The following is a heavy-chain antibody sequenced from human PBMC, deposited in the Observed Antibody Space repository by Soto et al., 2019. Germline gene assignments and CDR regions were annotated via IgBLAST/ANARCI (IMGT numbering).Heavy chain of an antibody. J-gene: IGHJ5*02. V-gene: IGHV1-69*13. Sequence: SVKVSCKASGGTFSSYAISWVRQAPGQGLEWMGGIIPIFGTANYAQKFQGRVTITADESTSTAYMELSSLRSEDTAVYYCAREYCSGGSCEIPNWFDPWGQGTLVTVSS. CDR2: IIPIFGTA. CDR3: AREYCSGGSCEIPNWFDP. CDR1: GGTFSSYA. D-gene: IGHD2-15*01.